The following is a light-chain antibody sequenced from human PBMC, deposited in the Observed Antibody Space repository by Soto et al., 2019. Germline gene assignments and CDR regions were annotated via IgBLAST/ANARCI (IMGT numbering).Light chain of an antibody. CDR2: EVS. CDR3: CSYAGSVV. V-gene: IGLV2-23*02. J-gene: IGLJ2*01. CDR1: SSDVGSYNL. Sequence: QSVLTQPASVSGSPGQSITISCTVTSSDVGSYNLVSWYQQHPGKAPKLMIYEVSKRPSGVSNRFSGSKSGNTASLTISGLQAEDEADYYCCSYAGSVVFGEGTKLTVL.